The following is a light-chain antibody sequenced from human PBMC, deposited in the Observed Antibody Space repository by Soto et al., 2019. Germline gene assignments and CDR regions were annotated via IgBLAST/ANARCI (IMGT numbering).Light chain of an antibody. J-gene: IGLJ1*01. Sequence: QSVLTQPRSMSGSPGQSVTISCSGATNYVSWYQQHPGKAPKLMIYDVTKRPSGVPDRFSGSKSGSTASLTISGLQAEDEADYYCCSFAGSYTSYVFGTGTKVTVL. CDR2: DVT. CDR3: CSFAGSYTSYV. CDR1: TNY. V-gene: IGLV2-11*01.